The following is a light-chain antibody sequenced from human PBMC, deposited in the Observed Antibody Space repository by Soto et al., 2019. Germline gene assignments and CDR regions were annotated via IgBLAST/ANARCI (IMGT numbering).Light chain of an antibody. J-gene: IGLJ1*01. CDR3: AAWDDSLSGCV. V-gene: IGLV1-47*02. Sequence: QSVLTQPPSASGTPGQTVTISCSGSSSNIEGNSVYWYQQVPGTAPNVLVYSDDQRHSGVPETFSGSKSATSASLGISGLRSEDEYDYYCAAWDDSLSGCVFRTGTKVSV. CDR1: SSNIEGNS. CDR2: SDD.